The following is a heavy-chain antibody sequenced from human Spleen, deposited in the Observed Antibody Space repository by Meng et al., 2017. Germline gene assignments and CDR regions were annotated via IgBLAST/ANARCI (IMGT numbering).Heavy chain of an antibody. CDR3: ARGSGGSYFAYFQH. D-gene: IGHD1-26*01. J-gene: IGHJ1*01. CDR2: INHSGST. Sequence: QVQLQQWGAGLLKPSGPLSLTCPVYGGSFCGYYWSWIRQPPGKRMEWIGEINHSGSTNYNPSLKSRVTISVDTSKNQFSLKLSSVTAADTAVYYCARGSGGSYFAYFQHWGQGTLVTVSS. CDR1: GGSFCGYY. V-gene: IGHV4-34*01.